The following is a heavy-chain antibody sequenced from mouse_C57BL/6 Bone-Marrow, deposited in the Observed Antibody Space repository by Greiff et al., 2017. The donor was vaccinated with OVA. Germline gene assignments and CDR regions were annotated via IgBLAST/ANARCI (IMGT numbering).Heavy chain of an antibody. CDR2: IWWDDDK. CDR3: ARLDYDGYYAMDY. D-gene: IGHD2-4*01. CDR1: GFSLSTFGMG. V-gene: IGHV8-8*01. Sequence: QVQLKESGPGILQPSQTLSLTCSFSGFSLSTFGMGVGWIRQPSGKGLEWLAHIWWDDDKYYNPALKSRLTISKDTSKNQVFLKISNVDTADTATYYCARLDYDGYYAMDYWGQGTSVTVSS. J-gene: IGHJ4*01.